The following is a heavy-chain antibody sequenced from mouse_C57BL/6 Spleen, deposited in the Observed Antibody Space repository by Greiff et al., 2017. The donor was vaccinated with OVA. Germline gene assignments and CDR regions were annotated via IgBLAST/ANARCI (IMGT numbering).Heavy chain of an antibody. Sequence: EVQLQQSGAELVRPGASVKLSCTASGFNIKDDYMHWVKQGPEQGLEWIGWIDPENGDTEYASKFQGKATITADTSSNTAYLQLSSLTSEDTAVYYCTSYYYGTPDYWGQGTTLTVSS. CDR3: TSYYYGTPDY. D-gene: IGHD1-1*01. J-gene: IGHJ2*01. V-gene: IGHV14-4*01. CDR2: IDPENGDT. CDR1: GFNIKDDY.